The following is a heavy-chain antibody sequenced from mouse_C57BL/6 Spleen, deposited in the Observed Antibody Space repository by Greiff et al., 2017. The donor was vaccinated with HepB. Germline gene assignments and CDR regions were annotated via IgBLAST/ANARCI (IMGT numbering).Heavy chain of an antibody. Sequence: EVQLQESGPGLVKPSQSLSLTCSVTGYSITSGYYWNWIRQFPGNKLEWMGYISYDGSNNYNPSLKNRISITRDTSKNQFFLKLNSVTTEDTATYYCASLSYYYGSSWAMDYWGQGTSVTVSS. D-gene: IGHD1-1*01. CDR2: ISYDGSN. CDR3: ASLSYYYGSSWAMDY. V-gene: IGHV3-6*01. CDR1: GYSITSGYY. J-gene: IGHJ4*01.